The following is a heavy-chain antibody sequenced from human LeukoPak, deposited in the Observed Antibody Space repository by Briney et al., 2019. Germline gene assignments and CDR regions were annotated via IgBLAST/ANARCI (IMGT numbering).Heavy chain of an antibody. V-gene: IGHV3-48*04. CDR1: GFTFSSYS. D-gene: IGHD3-10*01. Sequence: QPGGSLRLSCAASGFTFSSYSMNWVRQAPGKGLEWVSYISSSSSTIYYADSVKGRFTISRDNAKNSLYLQMNSLRAEDTAVYYCARDRGISGGSGSYYKGEEYYFDYWGQGTLVTVSS. CDR2: ISSSSSTI. J-gene: IGHJ4*02. CDR3: ARDRGISGGSGSYYKGEEYYFDY.